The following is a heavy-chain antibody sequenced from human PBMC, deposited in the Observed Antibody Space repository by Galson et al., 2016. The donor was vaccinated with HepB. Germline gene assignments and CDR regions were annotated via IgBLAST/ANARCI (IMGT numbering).Heavy chain of an antibody. CDR2: GSDK. V-gene: IGHV3-30-3*01. CDR3: ARDKSFYYYGMDV. Sequence: GSDKYYADSVKGRVTISRDNSNNTLYLQMTSLSPEDTAVCYCARDKSFYYYGMDVWGQGTTVTVSS. J-gene: IGHJ6*02.